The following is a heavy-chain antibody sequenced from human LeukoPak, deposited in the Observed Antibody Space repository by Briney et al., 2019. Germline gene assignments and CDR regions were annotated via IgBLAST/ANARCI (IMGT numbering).Heavy chain of an antibody. V-gene: IGHV3-21*01. CDR1: GFTFSSYS. Sequence: GSLRLSCAASGFTFSSYSMNWVRQAPGKGLEWGSSISSSSSYIYYADSVKGRFTISRDNAKNSLYLQMNSLRAEDTAVYYCARARYSYAAGAFDIWGQGTMVTVSS. J-gene: IGHJ3*02. D-gene: IGHD5-18*01. CDR2: ISSSSSYI. CDR3: ARARYSYAAGAFDI.